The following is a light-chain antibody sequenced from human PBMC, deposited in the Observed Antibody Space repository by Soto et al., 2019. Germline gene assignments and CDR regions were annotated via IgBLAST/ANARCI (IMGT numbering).Light chain of an antibody. CDR1: SSDVGGYDY. V-gene: IGLV2-14*01. CDR3: SSYARSNSLV. CDR2: EVS. J-gene: IGLJ2*01. Sequence: QPALTQPASVSGSPGQSITISCTGTSSDVGGYDYVSWYQQHPDKAPKLMIYEVSNRPSGVSHRFSGSKSGNTASPTISGLQAEDEADYYCSSYARSNSLVFGGGTKLTVL.